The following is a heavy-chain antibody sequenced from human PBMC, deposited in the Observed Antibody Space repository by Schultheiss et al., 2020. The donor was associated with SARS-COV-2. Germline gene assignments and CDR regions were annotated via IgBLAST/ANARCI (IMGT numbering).Heavy chain of an antibody. J-gene: IGHJ4*02. V-gene: IGHV3-20*04. Sequence: GGSLRLSCAASGFTVSSNYMSWVRQAPGKGLEWVSGINWNGGSTGYADSVKGRFTISRDNAKNSLYLQMNSLRAEDTAVYYCANYGSGSSDYWGQGTLVTVSS. CDR3: ANYGSGSSDY. CDR1: GFTVSSNY. CDR2: INWNGGST. D-gene: IGHD3-10*01.